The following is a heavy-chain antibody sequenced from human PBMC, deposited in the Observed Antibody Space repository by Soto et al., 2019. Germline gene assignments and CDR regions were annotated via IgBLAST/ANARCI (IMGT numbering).Heavy chain of an antibody. CDR1: GGSISSYY. V-gene: IGHV4-59*08. J-gene: IGHJ3*02. CDR2: IYYSGST. CDR3: ARHRTSMYYSGSGSYRNPPDAFDI. D-gene: IGHD3-10*01. Sequence: SETLSLTCTVSGGSISSYYWSWIRQPPGKGLEWIGYIYYSGSTNYNPSLKSRVTISVDTSKNQFSLKLSSVTAADTAVYYCARHRTSMYYSGSGSYRNPPDAFDIWGQGTMVTVSS.